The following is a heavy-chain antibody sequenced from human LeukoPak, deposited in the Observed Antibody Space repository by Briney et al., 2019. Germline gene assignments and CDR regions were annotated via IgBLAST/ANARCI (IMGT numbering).Heavy chain of an antibody. CDR3: ARCGDYLEYNWFDP. Sequence: ASVKVSCKASGYTFTSYGISWVRQAPGQGLEWMGWISAYNGNTNYAQKLQSRVTMTTDTSTSTAYMELRSLRSDDTAVYYCARCGDYLEYNWFDPWGQGTLVTVSS. CDR1: GYTFTSYG. D-gene: IGHD4-17*01. J-gene: IGHJ5*02. CDR2: ISAYNGNT. V-gene: IGHV1-18*01.